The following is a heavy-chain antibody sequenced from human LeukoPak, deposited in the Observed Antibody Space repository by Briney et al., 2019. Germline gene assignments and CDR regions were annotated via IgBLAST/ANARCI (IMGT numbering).Heavy chain of an antibody. D-gene: IGHD6-13*01. CDR2: MNPNSGNT. Sequence: ASVKVSCKASGYTFTSYDINWVRQATGQGLEWLGWMNPNSGNTGYAQKFQGRVTITRNTSISTAYMELSRLRSDDTAVYYCARGSKQPRAAAHDYWGQGTLVTVSS. CDR1: GYTFTSYD. CDR3: ARGSKQPRAAAHDY. J-gene: IGHJ4*02. V-gene: IGHV1-8*01.